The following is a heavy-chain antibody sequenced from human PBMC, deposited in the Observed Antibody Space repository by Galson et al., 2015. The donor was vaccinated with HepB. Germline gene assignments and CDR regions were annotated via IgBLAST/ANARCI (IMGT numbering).Heavy chain of an antibody. CDR3: ARSRAYDFWSGRPGEFDY. CDR2: IYHSGST. V-gene: IGHV4-30-2*01. D-gene: IGHD3-3*01. Sequence: LSLTCAVSGGSISSGGYSWSWIRQPPGKGLEWIGYIYHSGSTYYNPSLKSRVTISVDRSKNQFSLKLSSVTAADTAVYYCARSRAYDFWSGRPGEFDYWGQGTLVTVSS. CDR1: GGSISSGGYS. J-gene: IGHJ4*02.